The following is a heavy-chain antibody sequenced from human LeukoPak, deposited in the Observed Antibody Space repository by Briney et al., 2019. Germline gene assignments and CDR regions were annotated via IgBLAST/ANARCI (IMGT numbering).Heavy chain of an antibody. CDR2: INPNSGGT. V-gene: IGHV1-2*06. CDR3: ARGPWYDSSGYLDFHY. CDR1: GYTFTGYY. Sequence: GASVKVSCKASGYTFTGYYMHWVRQAPGQGLEWRGRINPNSGGTNYAQKFQGRVTMTRDTSISTAYMELSRLRSDDTAVYYCARGPWYDSSGYLDFHYWGQGTLVTVSS. D-gene: IGHD3-22*01. J-gene: IGHJ4*02.